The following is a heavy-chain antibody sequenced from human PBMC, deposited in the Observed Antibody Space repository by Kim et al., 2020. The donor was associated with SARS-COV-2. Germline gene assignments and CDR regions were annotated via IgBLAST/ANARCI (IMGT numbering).Heavy chain of an antibody. CDR3: ARDRGLAVAGTPDY. J-gene: IGHJ4*02. Sequence: GGSLRLSCAASGFTFSSYSMNWVRQAPGKGLEWVSSISSSSSYIYYADSVKGRFTISRDNAKNSLYLQMNSLRAEDTAVYYCARDRGLAVAGTPDYWGQGTLVTVSS. CDR1: GFTFSSYS. D-gene: IGHD6-19*01. V-gene: IGHV3-21*01. CDR2: ISSSSSYI.